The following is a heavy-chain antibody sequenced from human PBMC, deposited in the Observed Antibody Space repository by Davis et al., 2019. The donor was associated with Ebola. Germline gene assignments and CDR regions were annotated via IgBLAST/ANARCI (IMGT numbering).Heavy chain of an antibody. Sequence: PGGSLRLSCAASGFTFSSYGMHWVRQAPGKGLEWVAVIWYDGSNKYYADSVKGRFTISRDNSKNTLYLQMNSLRAEDTAVYYCARAEYSSGWYVYYYYYGMDVWGQGTTVTVSS. CDR1: GFTFSSYG. CDR3: ARAEYSSGWYVYYYYYGMDV. V-gene: IGHV3-33*01. D-gene: IGHD6-19*01. J-gene: IGHJ6*02. CDR2: IWYDGSNK.